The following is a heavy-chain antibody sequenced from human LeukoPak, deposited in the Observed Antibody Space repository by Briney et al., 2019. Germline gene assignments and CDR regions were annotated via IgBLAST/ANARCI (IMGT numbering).Heavy chain of an antibody. CDR3: AKDIGYYNILTPGN. V-gene: IGHV3-9*01. D-gene: IGHD3-9*01. Sequence: GGSLRLSCAASGFTFDDYAMHWVRQAPGKGLEWVSGISWNSGSIGYADSVKGRFTISRDNAKNSLYLQMNSLRAEDTALYYCAKDIGYYNILTPGNWGQGTLVTVSS. J-gene: IGHJ4*02. CDR2: ISWNSGSI. CDR1: GFTFDDYA.